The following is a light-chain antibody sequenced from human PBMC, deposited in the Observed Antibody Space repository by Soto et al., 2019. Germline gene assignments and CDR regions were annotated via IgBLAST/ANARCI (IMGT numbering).Light chain of an antibody. Sequence: EIVLTRSRGTLSLSPGERATLSCRASQSVTSSYLAWYQQKPGQAPRLLIYGASSRATGIPDRFSGSGSGTDFSLTISRLEPEVFAVYFCQQYVSSLLTFGGGTKVQIK. V-gene: IGKV3-20*01. CDR2: GAS. CDR1: QSVTSSY. J-gene: IGKJ4*02. CDR3: QQYVSSLLT.